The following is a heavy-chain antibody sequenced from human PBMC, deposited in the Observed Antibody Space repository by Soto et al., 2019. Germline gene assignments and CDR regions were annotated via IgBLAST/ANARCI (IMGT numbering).Heavy chain of an antibody. D-gene: IGHD2-2*01. Sequence: SETLSLTCSVSGASISSRDYYWGWIRQTPGKGLEWIGNIDYNGATYYNPSLKSRVTVSKDTSKNQFSLKVASVTAADTAIYYCGRVMIGTSRHTDSDYWGQGTQVTVSS. J-gene: IGHJ4*02. CDR2: IDYNGAT. V-gene: IGHV4-39*01. CDR3: GRVMIGTSRHTDSDY. CDR1: GASISSRDYY.